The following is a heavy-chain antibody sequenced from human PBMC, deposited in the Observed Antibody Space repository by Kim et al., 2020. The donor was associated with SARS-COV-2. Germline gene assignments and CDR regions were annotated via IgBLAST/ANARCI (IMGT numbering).Heavy chain of an antibody. CDR3: ARTLRCPPSDY. J-gene: IGHJ4*02. D-gene: IGHD1-7*01. CDR2: T. V-gene: IGHV3-23*01. Sequence: TADAASEEDRFTVSRGNSKNTLYLQKNSLGAEDTAVYYCARTLRCPPSDYWGQGTLVTVSS.